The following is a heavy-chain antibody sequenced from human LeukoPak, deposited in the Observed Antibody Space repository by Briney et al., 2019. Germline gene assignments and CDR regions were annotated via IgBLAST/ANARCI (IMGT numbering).Heavy chain of an antibody. CDR1: GGSISSGNW. Sequence: PSETLSLTCAVSGGSISSGNWWSWVRQPPGKGLEWIGEIYHSGSTNYNPSLKSRVTISADKSKNQFSLKLSSVTAADTAVYYCARSKDILTGYCFDYWGQGTLATVSS. J-gene: IGHJ4*02. CDR2: IYHSGST. CDR3: ARSKDILTGYCFDY. D-gene: IGHD3-9*01. V-gene: IGHV4-4*02.